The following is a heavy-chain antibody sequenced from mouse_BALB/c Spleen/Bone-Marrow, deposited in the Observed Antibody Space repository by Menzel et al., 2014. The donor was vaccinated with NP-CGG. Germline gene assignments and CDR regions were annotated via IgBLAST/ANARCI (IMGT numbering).Heavy chain of an antibody. CDR3: GRTYGDSPYFYAMDY. D-gene: IGHD2-13*01. V-gene: IGHV1S81*02. CDR2: IIPSNGRS. Sequence: QVQLKDSGAELVKPGTSVKLSCKTSGYTFTSYWMHWVKQRPGQGLEWIGEIIPSNGRSNYNEKFKNKATLTVDKSSSTAYMQLSSLTSEDSAVYFCGRTYGDSPYFYAMDYWGQGTSVTVSS. CDR1: GYTFTSYW. J-gene: IGHJ4*01.